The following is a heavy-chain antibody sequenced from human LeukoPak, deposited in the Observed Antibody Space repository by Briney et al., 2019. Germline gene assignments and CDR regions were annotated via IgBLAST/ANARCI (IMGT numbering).Heavy chain of an antibody. Sequence: GASVKVSCKASGYTFTSYGISWVRQAPGQGLEWMGWIGAYNGNTNYAQKLQGRVTMTTDTSTSTAYMELRSLRSDDTAVYYCARDDHTDYYDSSGSYFDYWGQGTLVTVSS. CDR1: GYTFTSYG. V-gene: IGHV1-18*01. CDR3: ARDDHTDYYDSSGSYFDY. D-gene: IGHD3-22*01. J-gene: IGHJ4*02. CDR2: IGAYNGNT.